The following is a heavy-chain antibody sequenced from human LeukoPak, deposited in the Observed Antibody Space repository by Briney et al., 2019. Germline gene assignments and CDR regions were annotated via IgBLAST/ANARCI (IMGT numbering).Heavy chain of an antibody. CDR1: GYSISSGYH. CDR3: ARGSGLSSSIRFDP. J-gene: IGHJ5*02. V-gene: IGHV4-38-2*02. Sequence: SETLSLTCTVSGYSISSGYHWGWIRQPPGKGLEWIGSIYHSGSTYYNPSLKSRVTISVDTSKNQFSLKLSSVTAADTAVYYCARGSGLSSSIRFDPWGQGTLVTVSS. D-gene: IGHD6-6*01. CDR2: IYHSGST.